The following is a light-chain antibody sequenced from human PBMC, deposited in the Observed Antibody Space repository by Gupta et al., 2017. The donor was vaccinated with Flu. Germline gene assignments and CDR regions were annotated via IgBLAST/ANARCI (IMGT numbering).Light chain of an antibody. CDR1: QPILYSSNSRNA. V-gene: IGKV4-1*01. J-gene: IGKJ2*01. CDR3: QQHYTTPYT. CDR2: WTS. Sequence: NCMASQPILYSSNSRNALAWYQQKPGQPPRLLIYWTSTRESGVPDRFSGSGSGTSFTLTINNLQAEDVAVYYCQQHYTTPYTFGQGTKLEIK.